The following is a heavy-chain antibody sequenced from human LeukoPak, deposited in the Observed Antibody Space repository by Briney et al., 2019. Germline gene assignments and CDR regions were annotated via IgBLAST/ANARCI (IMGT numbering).Heavy chain of an antibody. CDR2: ISWNSGSI. D-gene: IGHD3-9*01. Sequence: PGGSLRLSCAASGFTFDDYAMHWVRQAPGKGLEWVSGISWNSGSIGYADSVKGRFTISRDNAKNSLYLQMNSLRAEDTALYYCAKAGEPDILTGYYFDYWGQGTLVTVSS. CDR1: GFTFDDYA. J-gene: IGHJ4*02. CDR3: AKAGEPDILTGYYFDY. V-gene: IGHV3-9*01.